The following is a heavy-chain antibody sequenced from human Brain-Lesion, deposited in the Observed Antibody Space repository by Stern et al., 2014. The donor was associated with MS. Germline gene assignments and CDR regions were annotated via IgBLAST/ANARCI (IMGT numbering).Heavy chain of an antibody. D-gene: IGHD3-3*01. J-gene: IGHJ6*02. CDR3: ARVYNTIYGIVTQRGSGMDV. Sequence: EVQLVESGGGLVQPGGSLTISCTAAGFTFGNYWMTLVRPAPGKGLEWVDNIQEDGTGKNYVGSGKGRFTISRDTGRNSLYLQMNSLKVEDTALYYCARVYNTIYGIVTQRGSGMDVWGQGTTVIVSS. CDR2: IQEDGTGK. CDR1: GFTFGNYW. V-gene: IGHV3-7*01.